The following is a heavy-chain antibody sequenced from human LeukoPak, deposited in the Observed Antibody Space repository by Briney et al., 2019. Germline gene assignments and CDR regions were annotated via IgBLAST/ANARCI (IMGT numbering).Heavy chain of an antibody. CDR2: INAGNGNT. CDR3: ARDGDLWFGEFYLFDY. J-gene: IGHJ4*02. V-gene: IGHV1-3*01. D-gene: IGHD3-10*01. CDR1: GYTFTSYA. Sequence: PAASVKVSCKASGYTFTSYAMHWVRQAPGQRLEWMGWINAGNGNTKYSQKFQGRVTITRDTSASTAYMELSSLRSEDTAVYYCARDGDLWFGEFYLFDYWGQGTLVTVSS.